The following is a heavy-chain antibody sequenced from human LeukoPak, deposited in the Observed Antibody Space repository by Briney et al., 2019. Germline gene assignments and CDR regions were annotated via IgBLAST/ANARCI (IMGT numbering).Heavy chain of an antibody. CDR3: AKHPRDCSSTNCYRAAAGFDY. D-gene: IGHD2-2*02. V-gene: IGHV3-30*02. J-gene: IGHJ4*02. Sequence: GGSLSLSRAASGFTFTNYGMHWVRQAPRKGLEWVAFICYRVSNKYYADSVKGPFTTSRANSKNTLYLQMNSLRAEDTAVYYCAKHPRDCSSTNCYRAAAGFDYWGQGTLVTVS. CDR2: ICYRVSNK. CDR1: GFTFTNYG.